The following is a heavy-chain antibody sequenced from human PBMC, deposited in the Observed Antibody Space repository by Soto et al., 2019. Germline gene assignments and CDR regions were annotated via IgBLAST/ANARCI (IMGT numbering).Heavy chain of an antibody. CDR1: GGPSNNYG. CDR2: IVPVFGTA. V-gene: IGHV1-69*01. Sequence: QVQLIQSGAEVKTSGSSVKVSCKALGGPSNNYGDSWVRQAPGQGLEWMGGIVPVFGTANYAPKFHGRLTITAAESTCTVNMELRSVTSDDTAVYYCAKLQGSGSYYDDDYWAQGTLVTVSS. D-gene: IGHD3-10*01. CDR3: AKLQGSGSYYDDDY. J-gene: IGHJ4*02.